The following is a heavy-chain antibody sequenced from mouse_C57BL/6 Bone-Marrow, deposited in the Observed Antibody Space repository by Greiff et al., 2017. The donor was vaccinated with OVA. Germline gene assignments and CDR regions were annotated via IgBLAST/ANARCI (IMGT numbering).Heavy chain of an antibody. D-gene: IGHD1-1*01. J-gene: IGHJ4*01. CDR3: TTEYCGSSGAMDY. CDR2: IDPEDGDT. CDR1: GFNIKDYY. V-gene: IGHV14-1*01. Sequence: VQLQQSGAELVRPGASVKLSCTASGFNIKDYYMHWVKQRPEQGLEWIGRIDPEDGDTEYAPKFQGKATMTADTSSNTAYLQLSILTSEDTAVYYCTTEYCGSSGAMDYWGQGTSVTVSS.